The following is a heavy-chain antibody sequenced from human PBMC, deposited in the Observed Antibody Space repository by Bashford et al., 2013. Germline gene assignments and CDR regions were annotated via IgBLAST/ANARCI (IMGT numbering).Heavy chain of an antibody. Sequence: VASVKVSCKASGNTFSGSYIHWMRQPPGQGLEWMGWINTDSGDTNYVQEFQGRVTMTRDTSTSTAYMDLASLRSDDTAIFYCARDPVGGKSGWLFDSWGQGTLVTVSS. J-gene: IGHJ4*02. V-gene: IGHV1-2*02. CDR3: ARDPVGGKSGWLFDS. CDR2: INTDSGDT. D-gene: IGHD6-19*01. CDR1: GNTFSGSY.